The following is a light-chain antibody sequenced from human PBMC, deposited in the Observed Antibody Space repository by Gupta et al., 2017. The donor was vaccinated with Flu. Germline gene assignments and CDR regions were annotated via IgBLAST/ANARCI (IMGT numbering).Light chain of an antibody. CDR2: DVS. Sequence: QSPLTQPRSVSGSPGQPLTISCTGTSSDVGGYNYVSWYQQHPGIAPKLMIYDVSKRPSGVPDRFSGSKSGNTASLTISGLQAEDGADYYCCSYAGSYTHWVFGGGTKLTVL. V-gene: IGLV2-11*01. J-gene: IGLJ3*02. CDR3: CSYAGSYTHWV. CDR1: SSDVGGYNY.